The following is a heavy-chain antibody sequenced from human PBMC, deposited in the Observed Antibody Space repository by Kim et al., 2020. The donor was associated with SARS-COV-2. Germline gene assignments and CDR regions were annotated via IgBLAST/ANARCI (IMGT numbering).Heavy chain of an antibody. V-gene: IGHV3-30*02. CDR3: AKDGASTVAIDY. J-gene: IGHJ4*02. Sequence: YYADYVKGRFTISRDNSKNTLYLQMNTLRAEDTAVFYCAKDGASTVAIDYWGQGTLVTVSS. D-gene: IGHD4-17*01.